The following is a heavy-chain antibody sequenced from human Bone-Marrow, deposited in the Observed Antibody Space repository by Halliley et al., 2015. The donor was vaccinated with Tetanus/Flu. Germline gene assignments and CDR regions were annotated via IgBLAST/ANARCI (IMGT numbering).Heavy chain of an antibody. Sequence: TLSLTCVVYGGSFSGYYWSWIRPSPGKGLEWIGEINQSGGTNYTPSLKSRAIISLATSKNQFSLKLSSVTAADTAVYYCARGQYNYGSGSYYSNWGQGTLVTVSS. CDR2: INQSGGT. CDR3: ARGQYNYGSGSYYSN. D-gene: IGHD3-10*01. V-gene: IGHV4-34*01. J-gene: IGHJ4*02. CDR1: GGSFSGYY.